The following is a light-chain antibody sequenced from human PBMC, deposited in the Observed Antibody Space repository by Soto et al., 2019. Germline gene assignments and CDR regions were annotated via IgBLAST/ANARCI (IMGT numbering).Light chain of an antibody. Sequence: QSVLTQPASVSGSPGQSIAISCTGTSSDIGAYNYVSWYQQYPGKAPKLMIYDVSNRPSGVSDRFSGSKSGNTASLTISGLQAEDEAEYYCSSFTSSSTYVLGTGTQLTVL. CDR3: SSFTSSSTYV. V-gene: IGLV2-14*01. CDR1: SSDIGAYNY. CDR2: DVS. J-gene: IGLJ1*01.